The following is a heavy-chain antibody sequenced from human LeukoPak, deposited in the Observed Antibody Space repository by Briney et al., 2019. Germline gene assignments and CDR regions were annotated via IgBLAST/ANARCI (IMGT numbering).Heavy chain of an antibody. J-gene: IGHJ4*02. V-gene: IGHV3-7*04. CDR1: GFTFSSYW. D-gene: IGHD3-22*01. CDR2: IKQDGSEN. CDR3: AGDRNAYDSSDY. Sequence: GGSLRLSCAASGFTFSSYWMSWVRQAPGKGLEWVANIKQDGSENYYVDSVRGRFTISRDNAKNSLYLQMNNVRAEDTAVYYCAGDRNAYDSSDYWGQGTLVTVSS.